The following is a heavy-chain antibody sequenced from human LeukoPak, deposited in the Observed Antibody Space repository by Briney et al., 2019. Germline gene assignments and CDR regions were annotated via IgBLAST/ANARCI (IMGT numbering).Heavy chain of an antibody. CDR2: INHSGTT. V-gene: IGHV4-34*01. J-gene: IGHJ4*02. CDR1: GGSFSGYY. Sequence: SETLSLTCAVYGGSFSGYYWSWIRQPPGKGLEWIGEINHSGTTNYNPSLKSRVTISVDTPKNQFSLKLSSVTAADTAVYYCARDNCIGGSCFTLDYWGQGTLVTVSS. D-gene: IGHD2-15*01. CDR3: ARDNCIGGSCFTLDY.